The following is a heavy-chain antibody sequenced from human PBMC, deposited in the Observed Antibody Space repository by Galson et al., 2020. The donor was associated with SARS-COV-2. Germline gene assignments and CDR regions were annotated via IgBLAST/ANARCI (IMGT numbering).Heavy chain of an antibody. V-gene: IGHV3-23*01. J-gene: IGHJ4*02. CDR2: ISGSGDDT. Sequence: GGSLRLSCACSGFTFSSFAMGWVRQAPGKGLEWVSVISGSGDDTYYGDSVKGRFTISRDNSRNSLYLQMNSLRADDTAVYYCAKDIRGAAATGSYAVKYWGQGTLVTVAS. D-gene: IGHD6-13*01. CDR3: AKDIRGAAATGSYAVKY. CDR1: GFTFSSFA.